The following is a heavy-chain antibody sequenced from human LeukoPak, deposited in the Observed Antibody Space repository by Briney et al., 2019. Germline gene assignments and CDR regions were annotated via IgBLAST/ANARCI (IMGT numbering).Heavy chain of an antibody. Sequence: PGGSLRLSCAASGFTFSSYAMSWVRQAPGKGLEWVSAISGSGGSTYYADSVKGRFAISRDNSKNTLYLQMNSLRAEDTAVYYCAKSVVRYFDWQWGGSWFDPWGQGTLVTVSS. J-gene: IGHJ5*02. V-gene: IGHV3-23*01. D-gene: IGHD3-9*01. CDR2: ISGSGGST. CDR3: AKSVVRYFDWQWGGSWFDP. CDR1: GFTFSSYA.